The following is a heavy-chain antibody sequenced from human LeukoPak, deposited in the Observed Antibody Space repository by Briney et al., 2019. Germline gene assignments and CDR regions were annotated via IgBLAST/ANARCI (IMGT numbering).Heavy chain of an antibody. CDR3: AKDGAPPTTIFGVVGWFDL. V-gene: IGHV3-9*01. J-gene: IGHJ5*02. Sequence: GGSLRLSCAASGFTFDDYAMHWVRQAPGKGLEWVSGISWNSGSIGYADSVKGRFTISRDNAKNSLYLQMNSLRAEDTALYYCAKDGAPPTTIFGVVGWFDLWGQGTLVTVSS. CDR1: GFTFDDYA. CDR2: ISWNSGSI. D-gene: IGHD3-3*01.